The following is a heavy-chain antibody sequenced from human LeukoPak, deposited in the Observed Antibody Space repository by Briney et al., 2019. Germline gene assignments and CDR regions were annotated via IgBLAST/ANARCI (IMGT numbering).Heavy chain of an antibody. Sequence: SETLSLTCTVSGGSISSYYWSWVRQPPGKGLEWIGYVSHSGNTKYSPSYKSRVTISVDTSKNQFSLKLTSVTAADTAVCAREDYGDPTSAWGQGTMVTVPS. D-gene: IGHD4-17*01. CDR2: VSHSGNT. CDR1: GGSISSYY. CDR3: EDYGDPTSA. J-gene: IGHJ4*02. V-gene: IGHV4-59*01.